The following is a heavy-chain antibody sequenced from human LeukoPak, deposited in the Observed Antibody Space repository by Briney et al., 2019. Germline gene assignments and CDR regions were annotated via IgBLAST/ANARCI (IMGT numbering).Heavy chain of an antibody. CDR3: AKDPGHYDFWSGYDY. V-gene: IGHV3-23*01. Sequence: GGYLRLSCAASGFTSSDYTMNWVRQAPGKGLEWVSGISVSDDSTYYADSVKGRFTISRDNSKNTLYLQMNSLRAEDTAVYYCAKDPGHYDFWSGYDYWGQGTLVTVSS. D-gene: IGHD3-3*01. CDR1: GFTSSDYT. J-gene: IGHJ4*02. CDR2: ISVSDDST.